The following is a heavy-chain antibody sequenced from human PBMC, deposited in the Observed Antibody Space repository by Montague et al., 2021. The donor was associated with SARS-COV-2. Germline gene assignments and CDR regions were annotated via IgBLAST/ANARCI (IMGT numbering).Heavy chain of an antibody. Sequence: SETLSLTCTVPGGSTASHYWNWIRQSPGKRPEWIGYVYYNGDTKYNPSLQSRVTISIGTSENQFSLRLNSVTAADTAVYFCARGWAFDPWGLGRLVTVSS. CDR2: VYYNGDT. CDR1: GGSTASHY. V-gene: IGHV4-59*08. CDR3: ARGWAFDP. D-gene: IGHD6-19*01. J-gene: IGHJ3*01.